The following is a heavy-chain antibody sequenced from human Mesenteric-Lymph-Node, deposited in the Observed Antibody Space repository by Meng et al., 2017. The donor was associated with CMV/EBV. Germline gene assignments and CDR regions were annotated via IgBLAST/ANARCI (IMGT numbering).Heavy chain of an antibody. Sequence: SGYILTGYYIHWVRQAPGQGLEWMGWINPYNGDTDYAQKFQGRVTMTRDTSVSTANMEVSRLRSDDTALYFCARGYYDNSNYPFDFWGQGALVTVSS. V-gene: IGHV1-2*02. CDR1: GYILTGYY. CDR2: INPYNGDT. D-gene: IGHD3-22*01. J-gene: IGHJ4*02. CDR3: ARGYYDNSNYPFDF.